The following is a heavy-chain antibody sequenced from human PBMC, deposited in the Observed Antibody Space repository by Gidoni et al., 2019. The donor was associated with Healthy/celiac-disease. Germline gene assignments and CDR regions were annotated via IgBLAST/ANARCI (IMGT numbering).Heavy chain of an antibody. CDR1: GFTFSSYA. CDR3: ARERAARPEGYFDL. Sequence: QVQLVESGGGVVQPGRSLRLSCAASGFTFSSYAMHWVRQAPGKGLEWVAVISYDGSNKYYADSVKGRFTISRDNSKNTLYLQMNSLRAEDTAVYYCARERAARPEGYFDLWGRGTLVTVSS. J-gene: IGHJ2*01. D-gene: IGHD6-6*01. V-gene: IGHV3-30-3*01. CDR2: ISYDGSNK.